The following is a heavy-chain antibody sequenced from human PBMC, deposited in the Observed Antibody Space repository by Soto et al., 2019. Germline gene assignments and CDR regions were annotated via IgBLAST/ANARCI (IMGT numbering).Heavy chain of an antibody. CDR3: ARDLGWRLAYYDGMDV. V-gene: IGHV3-48*02. J-gene: IGHJ6*02. D-gene: IGHD6-19*01. CDR2: ISSSSSTI. CDR1: GFTFSSYS. Sequence: EVQLVESGGGLVQPGGSLRLSCAASGFTFSSYSMNWVRQAPGTGLEWVSYISSSSSTIYYADSVKGRFTISRDNAKNSLYLQLNSLRDEDTAVYYCARDLGWRLAYYDGMDVWGQGTTVTVSS.